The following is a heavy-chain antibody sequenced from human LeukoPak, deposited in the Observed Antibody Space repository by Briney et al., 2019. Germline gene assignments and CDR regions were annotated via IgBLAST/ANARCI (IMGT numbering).Heavy chain of an antibody. Sequence: AGGSLRLSCAASGFTVSSTYMSWVRQAPGKGLEWVSIIYNGGSTYYADSVKGRFTISRDNSRNTLYLQMNSLRAEDTAVYYCAREYGDYWGQGTLVTVSS. CDR3: AREYGDY. V-gene: IGHV3-66*01. J-gene: IGHJ4*02. CDR2: IYNGGST. D-gene: IGHD4-17*01. CDR1: GFTVSSTY.